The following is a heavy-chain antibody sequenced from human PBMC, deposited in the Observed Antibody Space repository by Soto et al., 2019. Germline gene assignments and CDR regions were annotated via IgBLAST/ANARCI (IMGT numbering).Heavy chain of an antibody. Sequence: GGSLRLSCAASGFTFSSYAMSWVRQAPGKGLEWVSAISGSGGSTYYADSVQGRFTISRDNSKNTPYLQMNSLRAEDTAVYYCAQEGLSSGYYYDSCYYVYGMDVRSQGPTGTASS. CDR2: ISGSGGST. J-gene: IGHJ6*02. D-gene: IGHD3-22*01. CDR3: AQEGLSSGYYYDSCYYVYGMDV. V-gene: IGHV3-23*01. CDR1: GFTFSSYA.